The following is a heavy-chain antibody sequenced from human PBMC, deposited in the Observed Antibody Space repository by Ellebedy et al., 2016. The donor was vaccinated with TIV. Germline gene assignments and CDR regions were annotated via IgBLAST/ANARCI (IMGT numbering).Heavy chain of an antibody. J-gene: IGHJ4*02. CDR2: INHSGST. V-gene: IGHV4-34*01. Sequence: GSLRLXXAVYGGSFSGYYWSWIRQPPGKGLEWIGEINHSGSTNYNPSLKSRVTISVDTSKNQFSLKLSSVTAADTAVYYCARGQDDYVWGSYRSSNDYWGQGTLVTVSS. CDR1: GGSFSGYY. D-gene: IGHD3-16*02. CDR3: ARGQDDYVWGSYRSSNDY.